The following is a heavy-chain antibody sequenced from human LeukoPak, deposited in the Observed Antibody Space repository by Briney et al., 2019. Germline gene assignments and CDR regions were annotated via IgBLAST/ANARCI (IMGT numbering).Heavy chain of an antibody. J-gene: IGHJ2*01. CDR3: ARGRGYEEGYFDL. Sequence: ASVKVSCKASGYTFTGYYMHWVRQAPGQGLEWMGWINPNSGGTNYAQKFQGRVTMTRDTSISTAYMELSRLRSDDTAVYYCARGRGYEEGYFDLWGRGTLVTVSS. CDR1: GYTFTGYY. D-gene: IGHD5-12*01. V-gene: IGHV1-2*02. CDR2: INPNSGGT.